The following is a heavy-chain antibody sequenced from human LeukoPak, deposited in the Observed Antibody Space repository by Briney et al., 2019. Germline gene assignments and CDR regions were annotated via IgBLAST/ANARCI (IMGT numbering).Heavy chain of an antibody. CDR2: IRSKANSYAT. V-gene: IGHV3-73*01. CDR3: TRPDDYGDY. J-gene: IGHJ4*02. CDR1: GFTFSGSA. Sequence: GGSLRLSCATSGFTFSGSAMHWVRQASGKGLEWVGRIRSKANSYATAYAASVKGRFTISRDDSKNTAYLQMNSLKTEDTAVYYCTRPDDYGDYWGQGTLVTVSS.